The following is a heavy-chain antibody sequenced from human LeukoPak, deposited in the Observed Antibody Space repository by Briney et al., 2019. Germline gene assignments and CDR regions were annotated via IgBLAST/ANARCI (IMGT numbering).Heavy chain of an antibody. J-gene: IGHJ4*02. D-gene: IGHD6-13*01. CDR3: ARGGGSGRYGLPFDS. V-gene: IGHV3-74*01. Sequence: GGSLRLSCAASGFTFSNYWMHWVRQGPGKGLVWVSRINGDGSITAYADSVKGRFTISRDNAKNSVYLQMNSLTDEDTGVYYCARGGGSGRYGLPFDSWGQGTLVTVSS. CDR1: GFTFSNYW. CDR2: INGDGSIT.